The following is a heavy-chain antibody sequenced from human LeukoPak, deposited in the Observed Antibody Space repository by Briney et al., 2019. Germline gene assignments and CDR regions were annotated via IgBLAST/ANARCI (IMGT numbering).Heavy chain of an antibody. V-gene: IGHV3-21*01. CDR3: ARAIAVAGFDY. CDR2: ISSSSSYI. Sequence: PGGSLRLSCTASGFTFGDYAMSWVRQAPGKGLEWVSSISSSSSYIYYADSVKGRFTISRDNAKNSLYLQMNSLRAEDTAVHYCARAIAVAGFDYWGQGTLVTVSS. CDR1: GFTFGDYA. D-gene: IGHD6-19*01. J-gene: IGHJ4*02.